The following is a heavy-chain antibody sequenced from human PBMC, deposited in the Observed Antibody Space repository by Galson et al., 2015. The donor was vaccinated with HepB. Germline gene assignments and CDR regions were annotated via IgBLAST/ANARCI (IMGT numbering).Heavy chain of an antibody. D-gene: IGHD2-21*02. CDR3: ASDIGWACGGDCYSSDY. J-gene: IGHJ4*02. CDR1: GYSFTSYW. CDR2: IDPSDSYT. Sequence: QSGAEVKKPGESLRISCKGSGYSFTSYWISWVRQMPGKGLEWMGRIDPSDSYTNYSPSFQGHVTISADKSISTAYLQWSSLKASDTAMYYCASDIGWACGGDCYSSDYWGQGTLVTVSP. V-gene: IGHV5-10-1*01.